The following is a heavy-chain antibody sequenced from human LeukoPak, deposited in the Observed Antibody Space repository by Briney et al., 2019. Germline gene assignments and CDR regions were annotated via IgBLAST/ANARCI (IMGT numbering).Heavy chain of an antibody. CDR3: ARDNSYYYDISGYYFDAFDI. D-gene: IGHD3-22*01. CDR1: GYTFTSYD. V-gene: IGHV1-8*01. CDR2: MNPNSGNT. Sequence: GASVKVSCKASGYTFTSYDINWVRQATGQGLEWMGWMNPNSGNTGYAQKLQGRVTMTRNTSISTAYMELSSLRSEDTAVYYCARDNSYYYDISGYYFDAFDIWGQGTLVTVSS. J-gene: IGHJ4*02.